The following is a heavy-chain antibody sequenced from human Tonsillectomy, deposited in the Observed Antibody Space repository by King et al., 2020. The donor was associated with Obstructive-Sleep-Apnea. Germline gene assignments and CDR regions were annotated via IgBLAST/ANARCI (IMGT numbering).Heavy chain of an antibody. CDR2: ISYTGST. J-gene: IGHJ4*02. V-gene: IGHV4-59*08. CDR3: ARHPRHSGYDLDYFDF. Sequence: QLQESGPGLVKPSETLSLTCTVSGGSISSYHWSWIRQPPGKGLEWIGYISYTGSTNYNPSLKIRVTISVDTSKNQFSLRLGSVTAADTALYYCARHPRHSGYDLDYFDFWGQGTLVTVSS. CDR1: GGSISSYH. D-gene: IGHD5-12*01.